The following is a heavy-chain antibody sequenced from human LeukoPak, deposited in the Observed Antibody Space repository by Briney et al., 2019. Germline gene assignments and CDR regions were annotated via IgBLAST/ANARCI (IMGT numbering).Heavy chain of an antibody. CDR2: INHSGST. CDR3: ARGDCSSTSCYWLDI. J-gene: IGHJ3*02. CDR1: GGSFSGYY. D-gene: IGHD2-2*01. Sequence: SETLSLTCAVYGGSFSGYYWSWIRQPPGKGLEWIGEINHSGSTNYNPSLKSRVTISVDTSKNQFSLKLSSVTAADTAVYYCARGDCSSTSCYWLDIWGQGTMVTVSS. V-gene: IGHV4-34*01.